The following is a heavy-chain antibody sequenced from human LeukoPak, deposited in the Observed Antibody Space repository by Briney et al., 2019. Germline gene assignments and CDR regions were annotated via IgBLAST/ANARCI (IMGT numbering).Heavy chain of an antibody. D-gene: IGHD3-10*01. V-gene: IGHV7-4-1*01. CDR1: GYTFTSYA. Sequence: AASLKLSCTASGYTFTSYAMNWVRQAPGQGLEWMAWINTNTGNPPYADGVTGRFTFSLDTSVSTAYLQICSLKAEDTAVYYCARNYGAGPGEYYYYYYGMDVWGQGTTVTVSS. CDR3: ARNYGAGPGEYYYYYYGMDV. CDR2: INTNTGNP. J-gene: IGHJ6*02.